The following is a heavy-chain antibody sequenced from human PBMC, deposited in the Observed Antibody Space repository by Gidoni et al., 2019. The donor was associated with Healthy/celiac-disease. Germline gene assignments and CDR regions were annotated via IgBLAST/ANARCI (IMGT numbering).Heavy chain of an antibody. D-gene: IGHD4-17*01. CDR1: GGSISSSSYY. Sequence: QLQLQESGPGLVKPSETLSLTCTVSGGSISSSSYYWGWIRQPPGKGLEWIGSIYYSGSTYYNPSLKSRVTISVDTSKNQFSLKLSSVTAADTAVYYCARDQATSTFNYGDYGEYFDLWGRGTLVTVSS. CDR2: IYYSGST. V-gene: IGHV4-39*07. CDR3: ARDQATSTFNYGDYGEYFDL. J-gene: IGHJ2*01.